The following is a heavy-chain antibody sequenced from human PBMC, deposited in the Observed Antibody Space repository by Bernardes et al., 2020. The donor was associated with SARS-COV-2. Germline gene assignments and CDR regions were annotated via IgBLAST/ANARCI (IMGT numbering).Heavy chain of an antibody. CDR1: GGSIRSYY. J-gene: IGHJ3*02. Sequence: SQTLSPTCTVSGGSIRSYYWSWIRQPPGKGLEWIGYIYYSGSTNYNPSLKSRVTISVDTSKNQFSLKLSSVTAADTAVYYCARVREQWELLRAFDIWGQGTMVTVSS. CDR3: ARVREQWELLRAFDI. D-gene: IGHD1-26*01. V-gene: IGHV4-59*01. CDR2: IYYSGST.